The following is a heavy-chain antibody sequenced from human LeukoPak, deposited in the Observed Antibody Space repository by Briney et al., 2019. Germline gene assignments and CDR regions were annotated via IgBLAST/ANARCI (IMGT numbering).Heavy chain of an antibody. Sequence: QPGGSLRLSCAASGFTISSYAMSWVRQAPGKGLEWVSLISGSGDGTQSADSVTGRFTISRDNSKNTLYLQMDSLRADDTAIYYCAKARGSSSSLAYFDYWGQGTLVTVSS. CDR3: AKARGSSSSLAYFDY. J-gene: IGHJ4*02. V-gene: IGHV3-23*01. D-gene: IGHD6-6*01. CDR2: ISGSGDGT. CDR1: GFTISSYA.